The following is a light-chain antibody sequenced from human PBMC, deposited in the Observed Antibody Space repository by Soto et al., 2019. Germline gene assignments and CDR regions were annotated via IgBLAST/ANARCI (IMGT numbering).Light chain of an antibody. J-gene: IGLJ1*01. Sequence: QSARTQPPSVSVAPGQRVTSSCTGSSSNIGAGYDVHWYQQRPGTAPKLLIFGNINRPSGVPDRFSGSKSGTSASLAITGLQAEDEGDYYCQSYDSTLSARYVFGTGTKVTVL. CDR1: SSNIGAGYD. V-gene: IGLV1-40*01. CDR3: QSYDSTLSARYV. CDR2: GNI.